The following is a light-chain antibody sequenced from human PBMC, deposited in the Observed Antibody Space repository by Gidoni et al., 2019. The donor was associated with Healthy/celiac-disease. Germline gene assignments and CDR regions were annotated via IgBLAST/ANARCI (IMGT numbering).Light chain of an antibody. V-gene: IGKV3-20*01. CDR3: QPYGSSPET. CDR2: GAS. CDR1: QSVSSSH. J-gene: IGKJ1*01. Sequence: EIVLPQSPGTLSLSPGERATLACRASQSVSSSHLAWYQQKPGQAPRLLIYGASSRATGIPDRCSGSGSGTDFTLTISRLEPEDFAVYYCQPYGSSPETFGQGTKVEIK.